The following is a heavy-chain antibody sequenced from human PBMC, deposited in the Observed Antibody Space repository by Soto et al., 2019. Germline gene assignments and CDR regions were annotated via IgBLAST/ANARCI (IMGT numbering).Heavy chain of an antibody. CDR2: IYYSGSI. CDR1: GGSINSGGYY. CDR3: ARSPDYFFDY. J-gene: IGHJ4*02. V-gene: IGHV4-31*03. Sequence: QVRLQESGPGLVKPSQTLSLTCTVSGGSINSGGYYWSWIRQHPGKGLEWIGYIYYSGSIYYNPSLRSRLTLSVDSSKNHFSLSLSSVTAADTAVYYCARSPDYFFDYWGQGTLVTVSS. D-gene: IGHD3-3*01.